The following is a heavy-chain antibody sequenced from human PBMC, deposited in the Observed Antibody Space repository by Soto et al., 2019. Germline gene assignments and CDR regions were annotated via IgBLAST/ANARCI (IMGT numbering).Heavy chain of an antibody. Sequence: SETLSLTCTVSGGSISGHYWIWIRQSPGKGLEWIGYIFYTGSTNYNPSLKSRVTLSVDTSKNQFSLRLSSVTAADTAVYYCARVGSSGWSPDYWGQGTLVTVSS. J-gene: IGHJ4*02. V-gene: IGHV4-59*11. CDR1: GGSISGHY. CDR3: ARVGSSGWSPDY. CDR2: IFYTGST. D-gene: IGHD6-19*01.